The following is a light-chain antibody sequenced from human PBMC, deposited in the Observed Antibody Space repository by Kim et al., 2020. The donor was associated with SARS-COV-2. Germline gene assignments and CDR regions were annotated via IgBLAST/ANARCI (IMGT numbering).Light chain of an antibody. CDR1: NMDVNAKNY. V-gene: IGLV2-14*03. CDR3: GSYGVGSPFV. Sequence: GRSISVSCTGNNMDVNAKNYLSWYQNHPGQAPKLIIYDVTNRPSGVSYRFSGSQSGHTASLTISGLQADDEADYYCGSYGVGSPFVFGGGTKVTVL. J-gene: IGLJ1*01. CDR2: DVT.